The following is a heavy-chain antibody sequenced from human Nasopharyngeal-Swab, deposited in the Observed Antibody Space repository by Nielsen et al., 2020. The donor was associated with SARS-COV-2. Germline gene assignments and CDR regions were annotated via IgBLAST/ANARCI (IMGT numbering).Heavy chain of an antibody. D-gene: IGHD1-26*01. Sequence: GESLKISCAASGFTFSTSDMHWVRQVTGKGLEWVSAIGIAGDPYSAGSVKGRFTISRENAKNSLYLQMNSLRAGDTAVYYCARGGRGSQYYMDVWGKGTTVTVSS. J-gene: IGHJ6*03. CDR2: IGIAGDP. CDR3: ARGGRGSQYYMDV. V-gene: IGHV3-13*05. CDR1: GFTFSTSD.